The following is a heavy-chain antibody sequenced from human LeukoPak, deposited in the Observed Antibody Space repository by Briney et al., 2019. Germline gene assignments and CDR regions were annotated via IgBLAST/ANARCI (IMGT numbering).Heavy chain of an antibody. Sequence: SETLSLTCAVSGRSFSGYYWSWIRQPPGKGLEWIGEINHSGSTNYNPSLKSRVTISVDTSKNQFSLKLSSVTAADTAVYYCARGGLVVAAPLYYWGQGTLVTVSS. CDR1: GRSFSGYY. D-gene: IGHD2-15*01. CDR3: ARGGLVVAAPLYY. J-gene: IGHJ4*02. CDR2: INHSGST. V-gene: IGHV4-34*01.